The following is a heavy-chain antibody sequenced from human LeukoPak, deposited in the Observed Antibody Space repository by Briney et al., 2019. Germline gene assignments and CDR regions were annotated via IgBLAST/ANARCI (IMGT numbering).Heavy chain of an antibody. Sequence: SQTLSLTCTVSGGSISSGGYYWSWIRQHPGKGLEWIGYIYYSGSTYYNPSLKSRVTISVDTSKNQFSLKLSSVTAADTAVYYCARGERRGPSPDDAFDIWGQEAMVTVSS. CDR1: GGSISSGGYY. D-gene: IGHD2-15*01. J-gene: IGHJ3*02. CDR2: IYYSGST. V-gene: IGHV4-31*03. CDR3: ARGERRGPSPDDAFDI.